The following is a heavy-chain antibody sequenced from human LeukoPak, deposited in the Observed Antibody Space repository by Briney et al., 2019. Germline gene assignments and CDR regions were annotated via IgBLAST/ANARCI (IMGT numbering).Heavy chain of an antibody. Sequence: ASVKVSCKAAGYTFTSYGISWVRQAPGQGLEWRGWISDYNGNTNYAQKLQGRVTMTTDTSTSTAYMELRSLTSDDTAVYYCARLGNFDWLPHYRDLRHWGQGTLVTVSS. V-gene: IGHV1-18*01. D-gene: IGHD3-9*01. CDR1: GYTFTSYG. CDR3: ARLGNFDWLPHYRDLRH. CDR2: ISDYNGNT. J-gene: IGHJ4*02.